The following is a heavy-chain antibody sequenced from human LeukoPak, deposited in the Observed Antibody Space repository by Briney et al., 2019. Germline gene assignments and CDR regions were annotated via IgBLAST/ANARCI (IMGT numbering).Heavy chain of an antibody. CDR3: TRGGPIVVVVAATEFDP. V-gene: IGHV3-49*03. D-gene: IGHD2-15*01. CDR1: GFTFGDYA. J-gene: IGHJ5*02. Sequence: GGSLRLSCTASGFTFGDYAMSWFRQAPGKGLEWVGFIRSKAYGGTTEYAASVKGRFTISRDDSKSIAYLQMNSLKTEDTAVYYCTRGGPIVVVVAATEFDPWGQGTPVTVSS. CDR2: IRSKAYGGTT.